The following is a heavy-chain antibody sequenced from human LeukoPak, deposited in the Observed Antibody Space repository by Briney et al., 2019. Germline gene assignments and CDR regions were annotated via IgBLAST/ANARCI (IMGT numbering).Heavy chain of an antibody. Sequence: TGGSLRLSCAASGFFFSSYAMHWVRQAPGKGLEWVAVISYDGVNTDYADSVMGRFTISRDNAKNSLYLQMNSLRAEDTAVYYCARDPPYCGSTNCLIDYWGQGTLVTVSS. CDR1: GFFFSSYA. J-gene: IGHJ4*02. V-gene: IGHV3-30-3*01. CDR3: ARDPPYCGSTNCLIDY. D-gene: IGHD2-2*01. CDR2: ISYDGVNT.